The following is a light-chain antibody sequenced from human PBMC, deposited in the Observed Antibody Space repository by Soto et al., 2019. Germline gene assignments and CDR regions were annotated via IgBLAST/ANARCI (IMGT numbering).Light chain of an antibody. J-gene: IGLJ3*02. CDR1: SSDVGGYNY. CDR3: SSYTSSSTPL. V-gene: IGLV2-14*01. Sequence: QSALTQPASVSGSPGQSITIYCTGTSSDVGGYNYVSWYQQHPGKAPKLMIYEVSNRPSGVSNRFSGSKSGNTASLTISGLQAEDEADYYCSSYTSSSTPLFGGGTKLTVL. CDR2: EVS.